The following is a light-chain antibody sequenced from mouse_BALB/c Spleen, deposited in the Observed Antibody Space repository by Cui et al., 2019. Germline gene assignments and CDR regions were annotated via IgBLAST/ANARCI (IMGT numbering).Light chain of an antibody. CDR3: QQWSSYPRT. CDR2: DTS. Sequence: IVLTQSPAIMSASPGEKVTMTCSASSRVSYMYWYQQKPGSSPRLLIYDTSNLASGVPVRFSGSGSGTSYSLTISRMEAEDAATYYCQQWSSYPRTFGGGTKLEIK. J-gene: IGKJ1*01. CDR1: SRVSY. V-gene: IGKV4-55*01.